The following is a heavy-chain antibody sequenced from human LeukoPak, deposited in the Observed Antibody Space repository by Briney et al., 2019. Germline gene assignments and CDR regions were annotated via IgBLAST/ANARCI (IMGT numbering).Heavy chain of an antibody. J-gene: IGHJ4*02. D-gene: IGHD4-23*01. CDR2: ISGSGGST. CDR3: ARDRRSGYGGNAYLKY. V-gene: IGHV3-23*01. Sequence: QPGGSLRLSCAASGFTFSSYAMSWVRQAPGKGLEWVSAISGSGGSTYYADSVKGRFTISRDNSKNTLYLQMNSLRDEDTAVYYCARDRRSGYGGNAYLKYWGQGTLVTVSS. CDR1: GFTFSSYA.